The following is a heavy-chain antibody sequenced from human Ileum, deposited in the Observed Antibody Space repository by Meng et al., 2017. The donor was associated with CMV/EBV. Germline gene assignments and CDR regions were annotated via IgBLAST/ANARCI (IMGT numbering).Heavy chain of an antibody. Sequence: SVKVSCKASGGTFSSYAINWVRQAPGQGLEWMGWIITMFGTTNYAQKLQGRVTITTDESTSTAYMELSSPRSEDTDVYFCERAMYSGSPGYYHYYGMDVWGQGTMVTVSS. J-gene: IGHJ6*02. D-gene: IGHD1-26*01. CDR2: IITMFGTT. CDR3: ERAMYSGSPGYYHYYGMDV. V-gene: IGHV1-69*05. CDR1: GGTFSSYA.